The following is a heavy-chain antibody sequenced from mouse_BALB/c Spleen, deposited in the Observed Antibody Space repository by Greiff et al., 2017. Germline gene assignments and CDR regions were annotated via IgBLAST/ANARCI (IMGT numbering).Heavy chain of an antibody. V-gene: IGHV1S81*02. CDR2: INPSNGGT. J-gene: IGHJ3*01. CDR3: TREDYRYEVKFAY. CDR1: GYTFTSYY. Sequence: QVQLQQSGAELVKPGASVKLSCKASGYTFTSYYMYWVKQRPGQGLEWIGEINPSNGGTNFNEKFKSKATLTVDKSSSTAYMQLSSLTSEDSAVYYCTREDYRYEVKFAYWGQGTLVTVSA. D-gene: IGHD2-14*01.